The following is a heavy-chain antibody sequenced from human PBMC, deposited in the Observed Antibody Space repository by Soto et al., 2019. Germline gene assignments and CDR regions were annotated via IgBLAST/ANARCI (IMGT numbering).Heavy chain of an antibody. D-gene: IGHD3-3*01. V-gene: IGHV1-2*02. Sequence: ASVKVSCKASGYTFTGYFMHWVRQAPGQGLEWMGWINPNSGATKYAQKFQGRVTLSRDTSISTAYMELSGLRSDDTAVYYCARGGGTILGPLPWGQGTLVTVSS. J-gene: IGHJ5*02. CDR1: GYTFTGYF. CDR3: ARGGGTILGPLP. CDR2: INPNSGAT.